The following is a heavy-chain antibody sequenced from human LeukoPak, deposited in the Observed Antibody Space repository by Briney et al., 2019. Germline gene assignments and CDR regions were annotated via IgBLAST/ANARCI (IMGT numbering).Heavy chain of an antibody. Sequence: AGGSLRLSCVASGFTFSSSWMHWVRQAPGKGLEWVSRINSDGSPIDYADYVKGRFTISTDNAKNTLYLQMNSLRAEDTAVYYCARAGNYRFDYWGQGSLVTVSS. V-gene: IGHV3-74*01. CDR1: GFTFSSSW. CDR2: INSDGSPI. J-gene: IGHJ4*02. CDR3: ARAGNYRFDY. D-gene: IGHD3-22*01.